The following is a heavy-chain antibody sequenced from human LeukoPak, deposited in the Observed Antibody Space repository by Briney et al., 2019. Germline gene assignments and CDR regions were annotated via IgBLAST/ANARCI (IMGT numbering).Heavy chain of an antibody. J-gene: IGHJ5*02. D-gene: IGHD6-19*01. V-gene: IGHV5-51*01. CDR2: IYPGDSDT. CDR3: ARQVAVAGTKWFDP. Sequence: GEALEISFKGSGYSFTNYWIGWVRQMPGKGLEWMGIIYPGDSDTRYSPSFQGQVTISADKSISTAYLQWSSLKASDTAMYYCARQVAVAGTKWFDPWGQGTLVTVSS. CDR1: GYSFTNYW.